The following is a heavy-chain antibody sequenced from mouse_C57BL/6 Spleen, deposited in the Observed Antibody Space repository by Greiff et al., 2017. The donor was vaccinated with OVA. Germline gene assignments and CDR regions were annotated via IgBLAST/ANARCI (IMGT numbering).Heavy chain of an antibody. Sequence: LQESGPELVKPGASVKISCKASGYAFSSSWMNWVKQRPGKGLEWIGRIYPGDGDTNYNGKFKGKATLTADKSSSTAYMQLSSLTSEDSAVYFCARYLLDFDYWGQVTTLTVSS. CDR3: ARYLLDFDY. D-gene: IGHD1-1*01. CDR2: IYPGDGDT. V-gene: IGHV1-82*01. J-gene: IGHJ2*01. CDR1: GYAFSSSW.